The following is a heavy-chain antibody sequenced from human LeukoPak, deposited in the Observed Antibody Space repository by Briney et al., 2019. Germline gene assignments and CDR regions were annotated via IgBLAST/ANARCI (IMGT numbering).Heavy chain of an antibody. CDR3: ARVGIRDSSGYYRMGSWYFDL. J-gene: IGHJ2*01. V-gene: IGHV1-18*01. CDR2: ISADKGNI. CDR1: GYNFTTYG. Sequence: ASVKVSCKASGYNFTTYGIGWVRQAPGQGLEWMGWISADKGNINYAQKLQDRVILTTDTSTSTAYMELRSLRSDDTAVYYCARVGIRDSSGYYRMGSWYFDLWGRGTLVTVSS. D-gene: IGHD3-22*01.